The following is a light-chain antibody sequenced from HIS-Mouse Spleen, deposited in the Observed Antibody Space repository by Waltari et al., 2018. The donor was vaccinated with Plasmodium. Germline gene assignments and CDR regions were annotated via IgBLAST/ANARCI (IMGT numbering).Light chain of an antibody. Sequence: SYDLTHPPSVSVSPGQTARITCSGAALPKKYSYWYQQKSGQAPVLVIYEDSKRPSGIPERFSGSSSGTMATLTISGAQVEDEADYYCYSTDSSGNHRVFGGGTKLTVL. CDR2: EDS. J-gene: IGLJ3*02. V-gene: IGLV3-10*01. CDR1: ALPKKY. CDR3: YSTDSSGNHRV.